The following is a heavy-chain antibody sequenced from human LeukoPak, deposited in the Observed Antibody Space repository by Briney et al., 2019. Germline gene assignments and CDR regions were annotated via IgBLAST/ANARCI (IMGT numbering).Heavy chain of an antibody. CDR1: GYSFTSYW. D-gene: IGHD1-26*01. Sequence: GGSLKISCKGSGYSFTSYWISWVRQIPGKGLEWMGRIDPSDSYTNYSPSFQSHVTISADKSISTAYLQWSSLKASDTAMYYCASMLIVGATSVDYWGQGTLVTVSS. CDR3: ASMLIVGATSVDY. CDR2: IDPSDSYT. V-gene: IGHV5-10-1*01. J-gene: IGHJ4*02.